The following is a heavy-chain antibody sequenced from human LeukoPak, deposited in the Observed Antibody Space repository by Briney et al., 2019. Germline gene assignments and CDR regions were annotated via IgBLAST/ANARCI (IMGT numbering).Heavy chain of an antibody. V-gene: IGHV4-59*08. CDR2: IYHSGST. D-gene: IGHD6-13*01. CDR1: GGSISPYY. J-gene: IGHJ4*02. CDR3: ASLGSSSWSQAPFDY. Sequence: SETLSLTCTVSGGSISPYYWSWIRQPPGKGLEWIGSIYHSGSTYYNPSLKSRVTISVDTSKNQFSLKLSSVTATDTAVYYCASLGSSSWSQAPFDYWGQGTLVTVSS.